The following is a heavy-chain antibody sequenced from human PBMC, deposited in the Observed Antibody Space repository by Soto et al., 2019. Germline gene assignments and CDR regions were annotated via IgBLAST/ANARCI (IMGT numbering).Heavy chain of an antibody. D-gene: IGHD4-17*01. Sequence: QVQLQQWGAGLLKPSETLSLTCAVYGGSFSGYYWSWIRQPPGKGLEWIGEINHSGSTNYNPSLKSXXTXSXXTSKNQFSLKLSSVTAADTAVYYCARYGLTSWFDPWGQGTLVTVSS. CDR1: GGSFSGYY. J-gene: IGHJ5*02. V-gene: IGHV4-34*01. CDR3: ARYGLTSWFDP. CDR2: INHSGST.